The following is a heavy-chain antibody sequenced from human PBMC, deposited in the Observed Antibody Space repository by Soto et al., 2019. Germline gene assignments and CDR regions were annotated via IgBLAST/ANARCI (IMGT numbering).Heavy chain of an antibody. CDR2: IIPILGIA. D-gene: IGHD3-10*01. Sequence: QVQLVQSGAEVKKPGSSVKVSCKASGGTFSSYTISWVRQAPGQGLEWMGRIIPILGIANYAQKFQGRVTITADKSTSTDYMELSSLRSEDTAVYYCAKGSGSFWFDPWGQGTLVTVSS. CDR3: AKGSGSFWFDP. V-gene: IGHV1-69*02. CDR1: GGTFSSYT. J-gene: IGHJ5*02.